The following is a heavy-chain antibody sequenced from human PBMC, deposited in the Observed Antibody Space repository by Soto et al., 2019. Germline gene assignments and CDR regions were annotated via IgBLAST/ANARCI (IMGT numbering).Heavy chain of an antibody. J-gene: IGHJ4*02. CDR3: AKGPDYGGNSPLFDY. Sequence: PGGSLRLSCAASGFTFSSYAMSWVRQAPGKGLEWVSAISGSGGSTYYADSVKGRFTISRDNSKNTLYLQMNSLRAEDTAVYYCAKGPDYGGNSPLFDYWGQGTLVTVSS. CDR1: GFTFSSYA. CDR2: ISGSGGST. V-gene: IGHV3-23*01. D-gene: IGHD4-17*01.